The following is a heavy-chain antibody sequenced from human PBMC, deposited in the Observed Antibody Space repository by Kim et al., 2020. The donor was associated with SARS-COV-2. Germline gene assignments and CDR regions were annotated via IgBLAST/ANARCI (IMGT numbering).Heavy chain of an antibody. J-gene: IGHJ5*02. CDR3: AKDHFP. V-gene: IGHV3-23*01. Sequence: RGSGGDTYYADYVKGRFTISRDNFKSTLFLQINSLRAGDTAVYYCAKDHFPWGQGTLVTVSS. CDR2: RGSGGDT.